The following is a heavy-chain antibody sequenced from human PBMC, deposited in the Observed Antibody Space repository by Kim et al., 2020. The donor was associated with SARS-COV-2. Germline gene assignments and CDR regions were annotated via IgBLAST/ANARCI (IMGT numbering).Heavy chain of an antibody. D-gene: IGHD6-19*01. CDR3: ARRQFTSGWYYFDY. CDR1: GFTFSSHW. CDR2: INSDGSTI. Sequence: GGSLRLSCAASGFTFSSHWMHWVRQAPGKGLVWVSRINSDGSTISYADSVKVRFTISRDNAKNTLYLQMNSLRAEDTAVYYCARRQFTSGWYYFDYWGQG. V-gene: IGHV3-74*01. J-gene: IGHJ4*02.